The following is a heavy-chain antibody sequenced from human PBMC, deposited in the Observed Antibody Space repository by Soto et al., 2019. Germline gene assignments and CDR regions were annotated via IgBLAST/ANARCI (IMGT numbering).Heavy chain of an antibody. D-gene: IGHD2-21*02. CDR2: IYWDDDK. V-gene: IGHV2-5*02. Sequence: QITLKESGPTLVKPTQTLTLTCTFSGLSLSTTGVGVGWIRQPPGKALEWLALIYWDDDKRYSPSLKSRLTITKETSKNQVVLTMTNMDPVDTATYYCVQSRCGGDCLQSYSSHSYYGLDVWGQGTTVTVSS. CDR3: VQSRCGGDCLQSYSSHSYYGLDV. J-gene: IGHJ6*02. CDR1: GLSLSTTGVG.